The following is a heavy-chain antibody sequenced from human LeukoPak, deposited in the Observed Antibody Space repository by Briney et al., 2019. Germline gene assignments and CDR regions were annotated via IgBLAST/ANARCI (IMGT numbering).Heavy chain of an antibody. J-gene: IGHJ4*02. CDR2: IYHSGST. Sequence: PSETLSLTCTVSGGSISSTNYYWGWIRQPPGKGLEWIGEIYHSGSTNYNPSLKSRVTISVDKSKNQFSLKLSSVTAADTAVYYCARLLDSYDSSGNYAYFDYWGQGTLVTVSS. V-gene: IGHV4-39*07. D-gene: IGHD3-22*01. CDR1: GGSISSTNYY. CDR3: ARLLDSYDSSGNYAYFDY.